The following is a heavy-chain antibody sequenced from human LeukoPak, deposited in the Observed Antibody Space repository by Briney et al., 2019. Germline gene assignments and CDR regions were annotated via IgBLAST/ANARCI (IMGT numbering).Heavy chain of an antibody. D-gene: IGHD4-17*01. CDR3: ARAPYGVFDY. CDR1: GFTFSSYW. J-gene: IGHJ4*02. V-gene: IGHV3-74*01. CDR2: INTDGSST. Sequence: GGSLRLSCAASGFTFSSYWMHWVRQDPGKGLVWVSRINTDGSSTSYADSVKGRFTVTRDNAKNTLYLQMNSLRAEDTAVYYCARAPYGVFDYWGQGTLVTVSS.